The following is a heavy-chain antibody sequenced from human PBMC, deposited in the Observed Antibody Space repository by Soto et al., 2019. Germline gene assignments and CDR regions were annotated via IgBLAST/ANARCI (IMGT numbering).Heavy chain of an antibody. CDR1: GGSMSSYY. CDR3: VRDRVGVSSNWFDS. V-gene: IGHV4-59*01. Sequence: PSETLSLTCSVSGGSMSSYYWSWIRQPPGKGLEWIGYIYNSGSTNYNPALKSRVTTSLDTSKNQFSLKLTSVTAADTAVYYRVRDRVGVSSNWFDSWGRGTLVTVSS. D-gene: IGHD3-3*01. J-gene: IGHJ5*01. CDR2: IYNSGST.